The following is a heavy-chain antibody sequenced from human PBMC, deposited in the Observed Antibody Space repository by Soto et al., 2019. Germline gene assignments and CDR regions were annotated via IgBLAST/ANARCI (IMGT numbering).Heavy chain of an antibody. J-gene: IGHJ6*03. CDR1: GYTFTSYG. D-gene: IGHD4-17*01. Sequence: QVQLVQSGAEVKKPGASVKVSCKASGYTFTSYGISWVRQAPGQGLEWMGWISAYNGNTNYAQKLQGRVTMTTDTSTSTAYMELRSLRSDDTAVYYCARELHGDHTYYYYYMDVWGKGTTVTVSS. CDR3: ARELHGDHTYYYYYMDV. CDR2: ISAYNGNT. V-gene: IGHV1-18*01.